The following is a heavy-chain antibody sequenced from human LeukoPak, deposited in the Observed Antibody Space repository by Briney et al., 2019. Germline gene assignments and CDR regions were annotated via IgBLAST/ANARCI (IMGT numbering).Heavy chain of an antibody. CDR2: IYTSGGT. J-gene: IGHJ4*02. V-gene: IGHV4-4*07. CDR1: GGSISSYY. CDR3: ATLAGGGFGADYYFDY. D-gene: IGHD3-10*01. Sequence: SETLSLTCTVSGGSISSYYWSWIRQPAGKGLEWIGRIYTSGGTNYNPSLKSRVTMSVDTSKNQFSLKLNSVTAADTVIYYCATLAGGGFGADYYFDYWGQGTLVTVSS.